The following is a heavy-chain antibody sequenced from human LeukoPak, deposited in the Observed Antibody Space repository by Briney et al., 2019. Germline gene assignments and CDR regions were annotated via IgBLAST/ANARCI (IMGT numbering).Heavy chain of an antibody. V-gene: IGHV4-34*01. Sequence: KASETLSLTCAVYDESLNGYYWSWIRQPPGKGLEWIGEMNDSGRTTYNPSLESRATISAERSKNQFSLKLTSVTAADTAVYYCASGSWSRRFAPWGQGTLVTVSS. CDR1: DESLNGYY. CDR3: ASGSWSRRFAP. J-gene: IGHJ5*02. D-gene: IGHD1-14*01. CDR2: MNDSGRT.